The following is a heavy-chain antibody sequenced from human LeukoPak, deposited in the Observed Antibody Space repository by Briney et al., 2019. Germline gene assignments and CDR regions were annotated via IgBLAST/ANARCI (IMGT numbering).Heavy chain of an antibody. J-gene: IGHJ3*02. Sequence: ASVKVSCKASGYTFTGYYTHWVRQAPGQGLEWMGWINPNSGGTNYAQKFQGRVTMTRDTSISTAYMELSRLRSDDTAVYYCRTLRRTGDAFDIWGQGTMVTVSS. CDR3: RTLRRTGDAFDI. D-gene: IGHD1-1*01. CDR1: GYTFTGYY. V-gene: IGHV1-2*02. CDR2: INPNSGGT.